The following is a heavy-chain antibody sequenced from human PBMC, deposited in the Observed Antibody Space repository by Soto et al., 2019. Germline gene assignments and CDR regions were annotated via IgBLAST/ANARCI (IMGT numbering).Heavy chain of an antibody. V-gene: IGHV2-5*02. J-gene: IGHJ4*02. CDR2: IYWDDDK. CDR1: GFSLITTGVA. Sequence: SGPTLVNPTQTLTLTCTVSGFSLITTGVAVGWIRQPPGKALEWLTLIYWDDDKRYNPSLKSRLTITKDTSKNQVVLTMTNMDPVDTATYYCAHRRASPYYYDSRGSSFDYWGQGTLVTVSS. CDR3: AHRRASPYYYDSRGSSFDY. D-gene: IGHD3-22*01.